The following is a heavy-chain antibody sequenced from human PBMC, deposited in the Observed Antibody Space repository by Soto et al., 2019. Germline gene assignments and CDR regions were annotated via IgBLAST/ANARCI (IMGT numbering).Heavy chain of an antibody. J-gene: IGHJ3*02. D-gene: IGHD6-19*01. Sequence: ASVKVSCKASGYTFTSYGISWVRQAPGQGLEWMGWISAYNGNTSYAQKLQGRVTMTTDTSTSTAYMELRSLRSDDTAVYYCARDSSGWPKRNDAFDIWGQGTMVTVSS. CDR2: ISAYNGNT. V-gene: IGHV1-18*01. CDR3: ARDSSGWPKRNDAFDI. CDR1: GYTFTSYG.